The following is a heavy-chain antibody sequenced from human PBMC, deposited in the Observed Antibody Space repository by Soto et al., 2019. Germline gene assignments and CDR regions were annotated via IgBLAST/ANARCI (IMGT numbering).Heavy chain of an antibody. Sequence: QVQLQESGPGLVKPSETLSLTCSVSGGSVSSGSYHWRWIRQPPGKGLEWIGFKPSTGRPDYNPSLGSRVVISIARSKNQFSLNLCSVPAADPAVYFFARVGWGVDSWGQGTLVTVSS. CDR1: GGSVSSGSYH. V-gene: IGHV4-61*01. D-gene: IGHD3-10*01. J-gene: IGHJ4*02. CDR2: KPSTGRP. CDR3: ARVGWGVDS.